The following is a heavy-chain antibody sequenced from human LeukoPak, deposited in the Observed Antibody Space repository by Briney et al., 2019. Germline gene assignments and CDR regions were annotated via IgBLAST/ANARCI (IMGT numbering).Heavy chain of an antibody. J-gene: IGHJ5*01. D-gene: IGHD1-26*01. CDR1: GFTFSSAW. CDR2: IKSKTDGGTT. CDR3: TTDRGRTELPLFAS. V-gene: IGHV3-15*01. Sequence: GGSLRLSCAASGFTFSSAWMGWVRQAPGKGLEWVGRIKSKTDGGTTDYAAPVKVRFTVSRDDSKTTLYLQMSSLKIEDTAVYYCTTDRGRTELPLFASWGQGTLVTVSS.